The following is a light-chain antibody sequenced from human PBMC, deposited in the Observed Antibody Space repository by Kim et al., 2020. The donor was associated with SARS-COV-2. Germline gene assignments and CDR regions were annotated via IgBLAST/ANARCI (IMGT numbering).Light chain of an antibody. V-gene: IGKV3-11*01. CDR2: DVS. CDR1: QSVVSD. Sequence: SWSPGERATLSCRASQSVVSDLAWYQPEPGQAPRLLIYDVSNRATGIPARFSGRGSGTDFTLTISSLEPEDFALYYCHQRSDWPNTFGQGTKLEI. CDR3: HQRSDWPNT. J-gene: IGKJ2*01.